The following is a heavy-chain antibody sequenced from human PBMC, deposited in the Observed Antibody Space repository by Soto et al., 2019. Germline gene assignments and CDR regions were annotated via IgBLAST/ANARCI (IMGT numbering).Heavy chain of an antibody. V-gene: IGHV4-4*02. Sequence: QVQLQESGPGLVKPSGTLSLTCAVSGGSISSSNWWSWVRQPPGKGLEWIGDIYHSGGTNYNTCLSCRVPISVDKSKVRFSLKLSSVTAADTAVYYCARDARGHVAGGVDYWGQGTLVTVSA. J-gene: IGHJ4*02. CDR3: ARDARGHVAGGVDY. CDR2: IYHSGGT. CDR1: GGSISSSNW. D-gene: IGHD6-19*01.